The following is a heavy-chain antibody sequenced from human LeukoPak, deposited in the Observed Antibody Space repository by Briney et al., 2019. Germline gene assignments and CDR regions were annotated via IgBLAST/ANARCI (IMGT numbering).Heavy chain of an antibody. CDR3: ARGGGGYNQVYYFDY. CDR2: INHSGST. CDR1: GGSFSGYY. D-gene: IGHD5-24*01. V-gene: IGHV4-34*01. Sequence: PSETLSLTCAVYGGSFSGYYWSWIRQPPGKGLEWIGEINHSGSTNYNPSLKSRVTISVDTSKNQFSLKLSSVTAADTAVYYCARGGGGYNQVYYFDYWGQGTLVTVSS. J-gene: IGHJ4*02.